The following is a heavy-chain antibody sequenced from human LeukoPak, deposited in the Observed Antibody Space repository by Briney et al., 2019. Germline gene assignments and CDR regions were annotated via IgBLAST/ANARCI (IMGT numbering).Heavy chain of an antibody. CDR3: ARQLRVATIAGAFDI. D-gene: IGHD5-12*01. Sequence: SETLSLTCAVSGGSLSGYYWTWIRQPPGKGLEWIGEINHSGSTNYNPSLKSRVTISVDTSKNQFSLKLSSVTAADTAVYYCARQLRVATIAGAFDIWGQGTMVTVSS. CDR2: INHSGST. V-gene: IGHV4-34*01. J-gene: IGHJ3*02. CDR1: GGSLSGYY.